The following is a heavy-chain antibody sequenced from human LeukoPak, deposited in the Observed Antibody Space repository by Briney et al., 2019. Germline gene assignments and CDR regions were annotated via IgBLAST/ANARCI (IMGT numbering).Heavy chain of an antibody. D-gene: IGHD3-10*01. CDR1: GYTFTGYY. CDR2: INPNSGGT. CDR3: ARDGDYGSGSYYNGARWFDP. V-gene: IGHV1-2*02. Sequence: ASVKVSCKASGYTFTGYYMHWVRQAPGQGLEWMGWINPNSGGTNYAQKLQGRVTMTTDTSTSTAYMELRSLRSEDMAVYYCARDGDYGSGSYYNGARWFDPWGQGTLVTVSS. J-gene: IGHJ5*02.